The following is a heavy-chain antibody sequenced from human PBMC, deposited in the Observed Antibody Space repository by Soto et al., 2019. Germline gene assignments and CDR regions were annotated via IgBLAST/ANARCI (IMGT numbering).Heavy chain of an antibody. Sequence: PGGSLRLSCAASGFTFSDYYMSWILQAPGKGLEWLSYISGSGDTIYYVDSVKGRFTISRDNAKNSLYLQMNSLRADDTAVYYCARYVAGGSLSQDLDYSGQGPLVTVS. CDR3: ARYVAGGSLSQDLDY. CDR2: ISGSGDTI. D-gene: IGHD2-15*01. V-gene: IGHV3-11*01. CDR1: GFTFSDYY. J-gene: IGHJ4*02.